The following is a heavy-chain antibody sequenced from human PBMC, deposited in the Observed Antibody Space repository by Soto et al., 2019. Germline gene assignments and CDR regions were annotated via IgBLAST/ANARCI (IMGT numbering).Heavy chain of an antibody. D-gene: IGHD2-15*01. CDR1: GFTFSTYA. Sequence: GSLRLSCAASGFTFSTYAMHWVRQAPGKGLEYVSAISNNGGITYYANSVKGRFTISRDNSKNSLYLQMGSLRAEDMAVYYCARGHITGGYCSGGSCYGAFDIWGQGTMVTVSS. V-gene: IGHV3-64*01. CDR2: ISNNGGIT. CDR3: ARGHITGGYCSGGSCYGAFDI. J-gene: IGHJ3*02.